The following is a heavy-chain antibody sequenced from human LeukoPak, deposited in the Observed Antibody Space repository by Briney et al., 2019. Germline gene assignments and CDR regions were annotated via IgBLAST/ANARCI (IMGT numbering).Heavy chain of an antibody. CDR3: AKAVSPGGAFDI. J-gene: IGHJ3*02. CDR1: GFTFSSYA. Sequence: GGSLRLSCSASGFTFSSYAMHRVRQAPGKGLEWVSAISGSGGSTYYADSVKGRFTISRDNSRNTLYLQMNSLRAEGTAVYYCAKAVSPGGAFDIWGQGTMVTVSS. D-gene: IGHD2/OR15-2a*01. CDR2: ISGSGGST. V-gene: IGHV3-23*01.